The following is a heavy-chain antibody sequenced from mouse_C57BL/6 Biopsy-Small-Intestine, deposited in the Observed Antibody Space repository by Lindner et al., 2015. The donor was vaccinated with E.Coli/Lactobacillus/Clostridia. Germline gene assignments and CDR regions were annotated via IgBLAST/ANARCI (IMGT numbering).Heavy chain of an antibody. Sequence: VQLQESGAELARPGASVKLSCKASGYTFTSYGISWAKQRTGQGLEWIGEIYPRSGNTYYNEKFKGKATLTADKSSSTAYMELRSLTSEDSAVYFCAGRIPYAMDYWGQGTSVTVSS. CDR3: AGRIPYAMDY. CDR2: IYPRSGNT. J-gene: IGHJ4*01. CDR1: GYTFTSYG. V-gene: IGHV1-81*01.